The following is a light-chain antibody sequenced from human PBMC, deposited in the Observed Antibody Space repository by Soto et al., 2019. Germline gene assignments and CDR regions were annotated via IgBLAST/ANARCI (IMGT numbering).Light chain of an antibody. Sequence: DIQMTQSPSTLSASVRDRVTITCRASQTINSWLAWYQQRPGKAARLLIYKGSTWASGGPSRFSGSGSGTEFTLTTSTLHPDDFAAYYCQHYDSFPYTFGQGTKLDIK. J-gene: IGKJ2*01. V-gene: IGKV1-5*03. CDR1: QTINSW. CDR3: QHYDSFPYT. CDR2: KGS.